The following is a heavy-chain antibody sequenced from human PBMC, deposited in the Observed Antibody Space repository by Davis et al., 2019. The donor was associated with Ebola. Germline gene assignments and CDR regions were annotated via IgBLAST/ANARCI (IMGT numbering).Heavy chain of an antibody. Sequence: GESLKISCAASGFTVSSNYMSWVRQAPGKGLEWVSVIYSGGSTYYADSVKGRFTISRDNSKNTLYLQMNSLRAEDTAVYYCARDYYGGNPYYWGQGTLVTVSS. CDR3: ARDYYGGNPYY. CDR2: IYSGGST. J-gene: IGHJ4*02. V-gene: IGHV3-53*01. CDR1: GFTVSSNY. D-gene: IGHD4-23*01.